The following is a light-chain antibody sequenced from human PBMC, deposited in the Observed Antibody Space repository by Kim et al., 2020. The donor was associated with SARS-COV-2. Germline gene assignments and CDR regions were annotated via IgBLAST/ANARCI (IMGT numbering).Light chain of an antibody. CDR3: NRYIQLPGT. Sequence: EIQMTQSPSTLSASVGDRVTITCRASQIVETFLAWYQQKPGKAPDLLIYQASSLQIGVPSRFSGSGSGTEFTLTINSLHPDDFATCYGNRYIQLPGTFGQGS. CDR1: QIVETF. J-gene: IGKJ2*02. V-gene: IGKV1-5*03. CDR2: QAS.